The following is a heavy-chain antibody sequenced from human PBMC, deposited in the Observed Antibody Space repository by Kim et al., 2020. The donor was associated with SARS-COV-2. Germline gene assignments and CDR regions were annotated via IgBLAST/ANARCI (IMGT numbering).Heavy chain of an antibody. CDR3: ARGEATANFGY. D-gene: IGHD5-18*01. Sequence: SETLSLTCSVYGGSFSGYYWSWIRQPPGKGLEWIGEINHSGSTNYNPSLKSRVTISVDTSKNQFSLKLSSVTAADTAVYYCARGEATANFGYWGQGTLVT. V-gene: IGHV4-34*01. J-gene: IGHJ4*02. CDR2: INHSGST. CDR1: GGSFSGYY.